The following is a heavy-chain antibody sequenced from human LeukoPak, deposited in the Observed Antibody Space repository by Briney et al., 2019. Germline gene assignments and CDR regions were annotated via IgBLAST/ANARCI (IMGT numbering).Heavy chain of an antibody. V-gene: IGHV4-59*08. D-gene: IGHD3-10*01. J-gene: IGHJ6*02. Sequence: PSETLSLTCTVSGGSISSYYWSWIRQPPGKGLEWIGYIYYSGSTYYNPSLKSRVTISVDTSKNQFSLKLSSVTAADTAVYYCASFQYYYGSGKGMDVWGQGTTVTVSS. CDR3: ASFQYYYGSGKGMDV. CDR1: GGSISSYY. CDR2: IYYSGST.